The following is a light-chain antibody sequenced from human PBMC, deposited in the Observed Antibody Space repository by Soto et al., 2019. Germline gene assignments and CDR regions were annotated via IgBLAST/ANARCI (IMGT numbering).Light chain of an antibody. J-gene: IGLJ2*01. V-gene: IGLV2-14*01. Sequence: QTVVTQPASVSGSPGQSITISCTGTSSDVGGYNHVSWYQHSPGKAPKLILFAVSDRPSGVSHRFSGSKSGNTASLTISGLQADDEADYYCCSYTSLSTVVFGGGTKLTVL. CDR2: AVS. CDR1: SSDVGGYNH. CDR3: CSYTSLSTVV.